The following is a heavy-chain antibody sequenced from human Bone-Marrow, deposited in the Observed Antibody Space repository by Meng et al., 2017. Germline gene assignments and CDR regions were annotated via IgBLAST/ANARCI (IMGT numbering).Heavy chain of an antibody. D-gene: IGHD3-10*01. J-gene: IGHJ4*02. CDR2: IIPIFGTA. V-gene: IGHV1-69*06. CDR3: ARGIMWFGASLPHFDY. CDR1: GGTFSSYA. Sequence: SVKVSCKASGGTFSSYAISWVRQAPGQGLEWMGGIIPIFGTANYAQKFQGRVTITADKSTSTAYMELSSLRSDDTAVYYCARGIMWFGASLPHFDYWGQGTLVTVSS.